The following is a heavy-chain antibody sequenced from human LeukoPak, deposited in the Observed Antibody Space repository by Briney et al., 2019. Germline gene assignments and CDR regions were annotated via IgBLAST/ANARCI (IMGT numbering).Heavy chain of an antibody. CDR3: ARDRLGPSFSVSHFDL. V-gene: IGHV3-20*04. J-gene: IGHJ4*02. Sequence: GSLRLSCATSGFTFFDYGLSWVRRAPGKGLEWLCAINYNGSITGYADSVKGRFTISRDKAKNSLYLRMDSLRAEDTALYYCARDRLGPSFSVSHFDLWGQGTLVTVSS. CDR1: GFTFFDYG. D-gene: IGHD3-3*02. CDR2: INYNGSIT.